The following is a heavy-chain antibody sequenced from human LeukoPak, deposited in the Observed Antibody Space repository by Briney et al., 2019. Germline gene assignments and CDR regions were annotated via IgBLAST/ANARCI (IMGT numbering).Heavy chain of an antibody. Sequence: SETLSLTCTVSGGSISSSSYYWGWIRQPPGKGLEWIGSIYYSGSTYYNPSLKSRVTISVDTSKNQFSLKLSSVTAADTAVYYCIAVAGMTYYYYGMDVWGQGTTVTVSS. V-gene: IGHV4-39*01. CDR2: IYYSGST. D-gene: IGHD6-19*01. CDR3: IAVAGMTYYYYGMDV. J-gene: IGHJ6*02. CDR1: GGSISSSSYY.